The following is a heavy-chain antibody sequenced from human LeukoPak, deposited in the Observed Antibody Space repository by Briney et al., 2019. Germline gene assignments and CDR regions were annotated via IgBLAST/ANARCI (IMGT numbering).Heavy chain of an antibody. V-gene: IGHV4-59*01. CDR3: ARLQGDSTAIFDY. CDR2: IYYSGTI. D-gene: IGHD2-21*01. J-gene: IGHJ4*02. CDR1: GVSISGYY. Sequence: SETLSLTCTVSGVSISGYYWNWIRQPPGKGLEWIGYIYYSGTINYNPSLKSRVTISVDTSKNQFSLKLTSVTAADTAVYYCARLQGDSTAIFDYWGRESWSPSPQ.